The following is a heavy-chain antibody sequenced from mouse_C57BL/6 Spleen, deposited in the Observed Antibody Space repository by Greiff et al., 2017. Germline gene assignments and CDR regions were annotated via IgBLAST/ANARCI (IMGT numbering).Heavy chain of an antibody. CDR3: ARRTVGGYFDV. CDR1: GYTFTSYW. D-gene: IGHD1-1*01. J-gene: IGHJ1*03. V-gene: IGHV1-50*01. Sequence: VQLQQPGAELVKPGASVKLSCKASGYTFTSYWMQWVKQRPGQGLEWIGEIDPSDSYTTYNQKFKGKATLTVDTSSSTAYMQLSSLTSEDSAVYYCARRTVGGYFDVWGTGTTVTVSS. CDR2: IDPSDSYT.